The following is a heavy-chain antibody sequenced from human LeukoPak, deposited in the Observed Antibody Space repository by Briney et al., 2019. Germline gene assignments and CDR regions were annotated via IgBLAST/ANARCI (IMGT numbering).Heavy chain of an antibody. CDR1: GYTFTSYY. Sequence: GASVKVSCKASGYTFTSYYMHWVRQAPGQGLEWMGIINPSGGSTSYAQKFQGRVTMTRDTSISTAYMELSRLRSDDTAVYYCARGGSGYYYLFDYWGQGTLVTVSS. J-gene: IGHJ4*02. V-gene: IGHV1-46*01. CDR2: INPSGGST. CDR3: ARGGSGYYYLFDY. D-gene: IGHD3-22*01.